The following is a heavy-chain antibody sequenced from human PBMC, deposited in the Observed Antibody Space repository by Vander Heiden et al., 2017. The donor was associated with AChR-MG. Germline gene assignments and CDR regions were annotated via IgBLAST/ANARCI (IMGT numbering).Heavy chain of an antibody. CDR1: GGSFSGYY. CDR3: ARARITMVRGVIITLNYYYYGMDV. CDR2: INHSGST. Sequence: QVQLQQWGAGPLKPSETLSLTCAVYGGSFSGYYWSGIRQPPGKGLEWIGEINHSGSTNYNPSLKSRVTISVDTSKNQFSLKLSSVIAADTAVYYCARARITMVRGVIITLNYYYYGMDVWVQGSTVTVSS. J-gene: IGHJ6*02. V-gene: IGHV4-34*01. D-gene: IGHD3-10*01.